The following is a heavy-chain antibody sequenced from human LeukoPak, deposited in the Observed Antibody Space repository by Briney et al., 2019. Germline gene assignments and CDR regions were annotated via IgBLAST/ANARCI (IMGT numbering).Heavy chain of an antibody. CDR1: GYTFTSYD. CDR2: MNPNSGNT. Sequence: ASVKVSCKASGYTFTSYDINWVRQATGQGLEWMGWMNPNSGNTGYAQKFQGRVTMTRNTPISTAYMELSSLRSEDTAVYYCAREYSSSWYEYYYYGMDVWGQGTTVTVSS. V-gene: IGHV1-8*01. J-gene: IGHJ6*02. D-gene: IGHD6-13*01. CDR3: AREYSSSWYEYYYYGMDV.